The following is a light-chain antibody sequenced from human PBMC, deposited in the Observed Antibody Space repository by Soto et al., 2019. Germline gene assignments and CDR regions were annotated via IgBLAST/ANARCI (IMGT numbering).Light chain of an antibody. J-gene: IGLJ2*01. V-gene: IGLV2-8*01. CDR1: SSDVGGYNY. Sequence: QSALTQPPSASGSPGQSVTISCTGTSSDVGGYNYVSWYQQYPGKAPKLMIYDVSKRPSGVPDRFSGSKSGNTASLTVFGLQAEDEADYYCTSYAGSNIVVFGGGTQLTVL. CDR2: DVS. CDR3: TSYAGSNIVV.